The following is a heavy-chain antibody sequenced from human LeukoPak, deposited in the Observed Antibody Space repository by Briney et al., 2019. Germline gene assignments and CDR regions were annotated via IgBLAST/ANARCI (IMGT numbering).Heavy chain of an antibody. J-gene: IGHJ4*02. CDR3: ARNLYYYDSSGYYYY. Sequence: GSLGLSCAASGFPLRSNYMSLVRQAPGKGLEWVSAIYTGCSTYYAGSVKGRFTISRDNSKNTLYLQMNSLRAEDTAVYYCARNLYYYDSSGYYYYWGQGTLVTVSS. CDR2: IYTGCST. V-gene: IGHV3-66*01. CDR1: GFPLRSNY. D-gene: IGHD3-22*01.